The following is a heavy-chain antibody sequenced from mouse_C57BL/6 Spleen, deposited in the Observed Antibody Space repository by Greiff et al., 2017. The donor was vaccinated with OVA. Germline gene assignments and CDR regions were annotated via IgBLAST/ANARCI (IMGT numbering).Heavy chain of an antibody. V-gene: IGHV1-69*01. D-gene: IGHD2-4*01. Sequence: QVHVKQPGAELVMPGASVKLSCKASGYTFTSYWMHWVKQRPGQGLEWIGEIDPSDSYTNYNQKFKGKSTLTVDKSSSTAYMQLSSLTSEDSAVYYCARNDYDPAGAMDYWGQGTSVTVSS. J-gene: IGHJ4*01. CDR1: GYTFTSYW. CDR2: IDPSDSYT. CDR3: ARNDYDPAGAMDY.